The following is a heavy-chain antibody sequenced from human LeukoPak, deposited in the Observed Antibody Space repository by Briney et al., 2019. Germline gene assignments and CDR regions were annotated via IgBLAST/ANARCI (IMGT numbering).Heavy chain of an antibody. V-gene: IGHV1-18*01. J-gene: IGHJ4*02. Sequence: ASVKVSCKASGYTFTGCAISWVRQAPGQGLEWMGWVSAYNGVTHYAQNFQDRVTMTTDTPTSTAYMELRSLRSDDTAVYYCARVDLYYDSSGYSRAANDYWGQGTLVTVSS. CDR3: ARVDLYYDSSGYSRAANDY. D-gene: IGHD3-22*01. CDR2: VSAYNGVT. CDR1: GYTFTGCA.